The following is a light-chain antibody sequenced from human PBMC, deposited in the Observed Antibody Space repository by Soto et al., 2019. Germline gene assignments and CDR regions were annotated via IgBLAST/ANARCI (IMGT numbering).Light chain of an antibody. CDR1: SSNIGAGYD. J-gene: IGLJ1*01. Sequence: QSVLTQPPSLSVAPGQRGTISCTGSSSNIGAGYDVHWYQQLPGTAPKLLIYGNSNRPSGVPDRFSGSKSGTSASLAITGLQAEDEADYYCQSYDSSLSGYVFGTGTKLTVL. CDR3: QSYDSSLSGYV. CDR2: GNS. V-gene: IGLV1-40*01.